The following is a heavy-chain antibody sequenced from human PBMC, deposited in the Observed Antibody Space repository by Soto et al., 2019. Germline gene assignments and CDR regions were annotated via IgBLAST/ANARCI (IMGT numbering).Heavy chain of an antibody. CDR2: IIPILGIA. CDR1: GGTFSSYT. D-gene: IGHD3-3*01. J-gene: IGHJ5*02. CDR3: ARDHAVVTIFGVVTNWFDP. Sequence: QVQLVQSGAEVKKPGSSVKVSCKASGGTFSSYTISWVRQAPGQGLEWMGRIIPILGIANYAQKFQGRVTITEDKSTSTAYMELSSLRSEDTAVYYCARDHAVVTIFGVVTNWFDPWGQGTLVTVSS. V-gene: IGHV1-69*08.